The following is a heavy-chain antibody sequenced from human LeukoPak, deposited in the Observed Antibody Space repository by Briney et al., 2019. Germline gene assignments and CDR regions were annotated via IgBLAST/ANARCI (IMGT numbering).Heavy chain of an antibody. V-gene: IGHV5-51*04. J-gene: IGHJ4*02. CDR3: ARGDSSTWYEY. Sequence: GESLKISCKGSGYSFTSYWIGWVRQMPGKGLEWMGIIYPGDSDTRYSPPFQGQVTISADKPISTAYLQWSSLKASDTGMYYCARGDSSTWYEYWGQGTLVTVSS. CDR2: IYPGDSDT. CDR1: GYSFTSYW. D-gene: IGHD6-13*01.